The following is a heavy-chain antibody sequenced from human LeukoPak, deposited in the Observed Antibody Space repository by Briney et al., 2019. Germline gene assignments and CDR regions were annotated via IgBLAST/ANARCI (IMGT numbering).Heavy chain of an antibody. J-gene: IGHJ6*03. CDR2: IIPIFGTA. D-gene: IGHD4-17*01. CDR3: ARDMTTVTTERFYYYYMDV. Sequence: SVKVSCKASDNTFTGYNIHWVRQAPGQGLEWMGGIIPIFGTANYAQKFQGRVTITADESTSTAYMELSSLRSEDTAVYYCARDMTTVTTERFYYYYMDVWGKGTTVTISS. CDR1: DNTFTGYN. V-gene: IGHV1-69*13.